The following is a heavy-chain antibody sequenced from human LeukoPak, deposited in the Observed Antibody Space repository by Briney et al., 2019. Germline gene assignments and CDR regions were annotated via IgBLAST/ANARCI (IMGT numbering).Heavy chain of an antibody. CDR3: ARVNSSCSSTSCYYWYFDL. CDR1: GYTFTSYA. Sequence: GASVKVSCKASGYTFTSYAMHWVRQAPGQRLEWMEWINAGNGNTKYSQKFQGRVTITRDTSASTAYMELSSLRSEDTAVYYCARVNSSCSSTSCYYWYFDLWGRGTLVTVSS. J-gene: IGHJ2*01. CDR2: INAGNGNT. D-gene: IGHD2-2*01. V-gene: IGHV1-3*01.